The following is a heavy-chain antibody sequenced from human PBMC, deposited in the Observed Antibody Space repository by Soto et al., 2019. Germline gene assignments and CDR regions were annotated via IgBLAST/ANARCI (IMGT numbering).Heavy chain of an antibody. CDR3: ARYRREAVAGYTLDN. V-gene: IGHV4-59*01. J-gene: IGHJ4*02. CDR2: VYNSGST. CDR1: GGSISSNY. Sequence: PSETLSLTCTVSGGSISSNYWTWIRQPPGKGLEWIGYVYNSGSTNYNPPLKSRVTISEDTSKSQFSLKVNSMTAADTAVYYCARYRREAVAGYTLDNWGQGILVTSPQ. D-gene: IGHD6-13*01.